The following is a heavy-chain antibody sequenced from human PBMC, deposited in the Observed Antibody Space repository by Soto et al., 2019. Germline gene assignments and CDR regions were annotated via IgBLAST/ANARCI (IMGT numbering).Heavy chain of an antibody. CDR1: GGSISSGDYY. CDR2: IYYSGST. V-gene: IGHV4-30-4*01. D-gene: IGHD6-13*01. CDR3: ARDPGYSSSWYPKKYYYYGMDV. Sequence: ASETLSLTCTVSGGSISSGDYYWSWIRQPPGKGLEWIGYIYYSGSTNYNPSLKSRVTISVDTSKNQFSLKLSSVTAADTAVYYCARDPGYSSSWYPKKYYYYGMDVWGQGTTVTVSS. J-gene: IGHJ6*02.